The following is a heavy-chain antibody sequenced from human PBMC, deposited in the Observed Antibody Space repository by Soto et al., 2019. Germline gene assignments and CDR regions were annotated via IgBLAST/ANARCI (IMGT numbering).Heavy chain of an antibody. J-gene: IGHJ6*03. V-gene: IGHV1-18*01. Sequence: QVQLVQSGAEVKKPGASVKVSCKASGYTFTSYGISWVRQAPGQGLEWMGWISAYNGNTNYAQKLQGRDTMTTVTATSTAYMELRSLRSDDTAVYYCARVVGTGRGWYYDSYYRDVWSKGTKVTVSS. CDR3: ARVVGTGRGWYYDSYYRDV. CDR2: ISAYNGNT. CDR1: GYTFTSYG. D-gene: IGHD5-18*01.